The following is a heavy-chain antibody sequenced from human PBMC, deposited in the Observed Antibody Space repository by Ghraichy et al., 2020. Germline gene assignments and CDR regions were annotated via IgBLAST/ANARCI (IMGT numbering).Heavy chain of an antibody. J-gene: IGHJ2*01. CDR1: GFSSSNYG. V-gene: IGHV3-7*03. D-gene: IGHD2-21*01. CDR3: AKGDYHIWYFHL. CDR2: ISQSGGGN. Sequence: GGSLRLSCVASGFSSSNYGINWVRQTPGKGLEWVANISQSGGGNWFLDSVRGRFTISRDNAKNTVYLQMNSLRAEDTAVYFCAKGDYHIWYFHLWCRGTLVTVSS.